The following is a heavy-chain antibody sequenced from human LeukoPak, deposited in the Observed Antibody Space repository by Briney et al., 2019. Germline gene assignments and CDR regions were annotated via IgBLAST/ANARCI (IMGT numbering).Heavy chain of an antibody. CDR1: GFTVSSNY. D-gene: IGHD3-22*01. CDR3: ARFTGGHYSYFDY. CDR2: IYNGGST. Sequence: PGGSLRLSCAASGFTVSSNYMSWVRQAPGKGLEWVSVIYNGGSTHYADSVKGRFTISRDNAKNSLYLQMNSLRAEDTAVYYCARFTGGHYSYFDYWGQGNMVTVSS. J-gene: IGHJ4*02. V-gene: IGHV3-53*01.